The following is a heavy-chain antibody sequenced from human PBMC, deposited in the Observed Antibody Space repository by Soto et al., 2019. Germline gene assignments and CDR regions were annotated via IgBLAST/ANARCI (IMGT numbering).Heavy chain of an antibody. Sequence: QVHLVQSGAEVRKPGASGKVSCKVSGKTFTSYNINWVRQATGQGLEWMGWMNPNSGNTGYAQKFQGRVTMTRNTSISTAYMELSSLRSEDTAVYYGARELTVAGNDYWGQGTLVTVSS. CDR2: MNPNSGNT. CDR1: GKTFTSYN. J-gene: IGHJ4*02. CDR3: ARELTVAGNDY. V-gene: IGHV1-8*01. D-gene: IGHD6-19*01.